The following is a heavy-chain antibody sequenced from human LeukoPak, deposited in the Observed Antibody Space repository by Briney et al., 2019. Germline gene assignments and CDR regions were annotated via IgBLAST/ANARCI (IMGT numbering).Heavy chain of an antibody. CDR1: GYIFTDYY. CDR3: ARRGGGTAAGSVDLDY. D-gene: IGHD6-13*01. CDR2: TDPHGGGT. V-gene: IGHV1-2*02. Sequence: GASVKVSCKASGYIFTDYYIHWVRQAPGQGLEWMGWTDPHGGGTSYAQKFQGRVTMTRDTSINTAYMELTSLTSDDTAMYYCARRGGGTAAGSVDLDYWGQGPLVTVSS. J-gene: IGHJ4*02.